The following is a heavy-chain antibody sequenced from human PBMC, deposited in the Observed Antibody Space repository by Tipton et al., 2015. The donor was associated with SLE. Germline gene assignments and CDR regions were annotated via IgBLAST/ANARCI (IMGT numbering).Heavy chain of an antibody. CDR3: ARLPLGYCSSTSCPHFDY. V-gene: IGHV5-51*03. D-gene: IGHD2-2*01. Sequence: QLVQSGAEVKKPGESLKISCKGSGYSFTSYWIGWVRQMPGKVLEWMGIIYPGDSDTRYSPSFQGQVTISADKSISTAYLQWSSLKASDTAMYYCARLPLGYCSSTSCPHFDYWGQGTLVTVSS. CDR2: IYPGDSDT. CDR1: GYSFTSYW. J-gene: IGHJ4*02.